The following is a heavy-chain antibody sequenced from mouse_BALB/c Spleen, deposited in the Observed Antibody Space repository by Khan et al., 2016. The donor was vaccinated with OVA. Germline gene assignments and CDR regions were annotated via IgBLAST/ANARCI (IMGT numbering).Heavy chain of an antibody. Sequence: EVQLVESGGGLVQPGGSRKLSCAASGFTFNNYGMHWVRQAPEKGLEWVAYISGDSNTIYYVGSVKGRFTISRDNPKNTLFLQMTSLMSEDTAMYYCATSYFYGYYFDYWGPGTTLTVS. CDR1: GFTFNNYG. V-gene: IGHV5-17*02. CDR2: ISGDSNTI. CDR3: ATSYFYGYYFDY. J-gene: IGHJ2*01. D-gene: IGHD1-1*01.